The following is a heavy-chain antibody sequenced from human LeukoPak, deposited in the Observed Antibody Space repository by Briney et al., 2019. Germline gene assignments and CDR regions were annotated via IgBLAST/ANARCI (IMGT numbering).Heavy chain of an antibody. J-gene: IGHJ6*03. D-gene: IGHD6-19*01. CDR3: TSWGGIAVGYYMDV. Sequence: GGSLRLSCAASGFTFSGSPMHWVRQASGKGLEWVGRIRSKANGYATAYAASVRGRFTISRDDSKNTAYLQMNSLKTEDTAVYYCTSWGGIAVGYYMDVWGKGTTVTVSS. CDR2: IRSKANGYAT. V-gene: IGHV3-73*01. CDR1: GFTFSGSP.